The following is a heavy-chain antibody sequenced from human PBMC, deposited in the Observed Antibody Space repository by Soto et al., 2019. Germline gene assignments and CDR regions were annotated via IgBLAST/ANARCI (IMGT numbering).Heavy chain of an antibody. CDR2: IYFRGNT. V-gene: IGHV4-39*01. D-gene: IGHD5-12*01. Sequence: SETLSLTCSVSGDSINSDKYYWGWIRQPPGKGLEWIGSIYFRGNTYYNPSLQTRVTISLDKSKNQFSLKLSSVIAADSAVYFCARRGIVATWFDYWGQGTLVTVSS. CDR3: ARRGIVATWFDY. CDR1: GDSINSDKYY. J-gene: IGHJ4*02.